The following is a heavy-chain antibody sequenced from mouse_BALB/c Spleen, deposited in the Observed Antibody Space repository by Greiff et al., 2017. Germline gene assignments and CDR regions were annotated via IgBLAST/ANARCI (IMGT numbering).Heavy chain of an antibody. J-gene: IGHJ1*01. V-gene: IGHV3-2*02. D-gene: IGHD3-1*01. CDR3: ARESSDWYFDV. Sequence: EVQLVESGPGLVKPSQSLSLTCTVTGYSITSDYAWNWIRQFPGNKLEWMGYISYSGSTSYNPSLKSRISITRDTSKNQFFLQLNSVTTEDTATYYCARESSDWYFDVWGAGTTVTVSS. CDR1: GYSITSDYA. CDR2: ISYSGST.